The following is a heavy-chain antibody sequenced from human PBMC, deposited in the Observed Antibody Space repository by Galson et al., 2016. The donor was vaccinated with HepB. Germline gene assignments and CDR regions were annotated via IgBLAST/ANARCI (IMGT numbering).Heavy chain of an antibody. CDR3: AKDPQWAARLLDY. V-gene: IGHV3-30*18. J-gene: IGHJ4*02. D-gene: IGHD6-6*01. Sequence: SLRLSCAASGVICSTCGTAWVRQAPGKGLAWVGLISYDGSDTYYADSVKGRFTISRDNSNNTLYLQMHSLRPEDTAVYYCAKDPQWAARLLDYWGQGTLVSVSS. CDR1: GVICSTCG. CDR2: ISYDGSDT.